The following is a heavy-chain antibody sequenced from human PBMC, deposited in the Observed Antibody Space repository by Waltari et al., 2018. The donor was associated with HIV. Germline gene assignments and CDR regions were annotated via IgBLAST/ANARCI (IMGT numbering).Heavy chain of an antibody. CDR3: ARAAYGDYNSFDY. D-gene: IGHD4-17*01. V-gene: IGHV3-33*01. J-gene: IGHJ4*02. CDR1: GFTFYNSG. CDR2: IWYDGSNK. Sequence: QVQLVESGGGVVQPGSSLRLSCAASGFTFYNSGMHWVRHAPGKGLGWVAVIWYDGSNKYYADSVKGRFTISRDNSKNTVYLQMNSLRAEDTAVYYCARAAYGDYNSFDYWGQGTLATVSS.